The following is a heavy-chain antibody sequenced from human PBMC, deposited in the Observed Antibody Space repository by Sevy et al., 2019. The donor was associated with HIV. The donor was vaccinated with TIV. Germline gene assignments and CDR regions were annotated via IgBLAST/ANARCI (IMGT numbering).Heavy chain of an antibody. V-gene: IGHV4-34*01. D-gene: IGHD6-13*01. CDR2: INHSGST. J-gene: IGHJ4*02. CDR1: GGSFSGYY. Sequence: SETLSLTCAVYGGSFSGYYWSWIRQPPGKGLEWIGEINHSGSTNYNPSLKSRVTISVDTSKNQFSLKLSSVTAADTAVYYCARGRGYSSSWYRYWGQGTLVTVSS. CDR3: ARGRGYSSSWYRY.